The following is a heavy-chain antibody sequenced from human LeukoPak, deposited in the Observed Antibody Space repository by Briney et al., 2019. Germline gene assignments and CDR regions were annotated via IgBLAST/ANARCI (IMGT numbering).Heavy chain of an antibody. Sequence: ASVMVSCKASGYTFTSYGISWVRQAPGQGLEWIGWISAYNGNTNYAQKLQGRVTMTTDTSTSTAYMELRSLRSDDTAVYYCARHPLVVPAPERSYYFDYWGQGTLVTVSS. V-gene: IGHV1-18*01. CDR2: ISAYNGNT. CDR3: ARHPLVVPAPERSYYFDY. J-gene: IGHJ4*02. CDR1: GYTFTSYG. D-gene: IGHD2-2*01.